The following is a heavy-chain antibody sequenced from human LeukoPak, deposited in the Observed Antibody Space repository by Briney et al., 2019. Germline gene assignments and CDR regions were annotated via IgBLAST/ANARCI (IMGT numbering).Heavy chain of an antibody. CDR1: GFTFSSYS. CDR2: ISSSSSYI. D-gene: IGHD2-21*02. J-gene: IGHJ4*02. CDR3: ARSETANVLVDY. Sequence: GGYLRLSCAASGFTFSSYSMNWVRQAPGKGLEWVSSISSSSSYIYYADPVKGRFTISRDNAKNSLYLQMNSLRAEDTAVYYCARSETANVLVDYWGQGTLVTVSS. V-gene: IGHV3-21*01.